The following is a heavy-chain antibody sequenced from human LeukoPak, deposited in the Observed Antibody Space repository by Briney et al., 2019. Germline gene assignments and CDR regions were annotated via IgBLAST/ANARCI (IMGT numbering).Heavy chain of an antibody. CDR2: IIPIFGTA. Sequence: SVKVSCKASGGTFSSYAISWVRQAPGQGLEWMGGIIPIFGTANYAQKFQCRVTITADKSTSTAYMELSSLRPEDTAVYYCATSVGELDDAFDIWGQGTMVTVSS. J-gene: IGHJ3*02. CDR1: GGTFSSYA. D-gene: IGHD1-26*01. CDR3: ATSVGELDDAFDI. V-gene: IGHV1-69*06.